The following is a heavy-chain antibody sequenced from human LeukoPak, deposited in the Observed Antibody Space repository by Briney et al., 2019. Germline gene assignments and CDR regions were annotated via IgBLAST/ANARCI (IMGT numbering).Heavy chain of an antibody. V-gene: IGHV5-51*01. J-gene: IGHJ6*02. Sequence: GESLKISCKGSGYSFTSYWIGWVRQMPGKGLEWMGIIYPGDSDTRYSPSFQGQVTISADKSISTAYLQWSSLKASDTAMYYCASAIVGATTGYYGMDVWGQGTTVTVSS. CDR3: ASAIVGATTGYYGMDV. D-gene: IGHD1-26*01. CDR2: IYPGDSDT. CDR1: GYSFTSYW.